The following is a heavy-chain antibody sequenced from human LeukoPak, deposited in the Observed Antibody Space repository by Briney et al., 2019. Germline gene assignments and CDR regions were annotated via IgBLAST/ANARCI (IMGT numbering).Heavy chain of an antibody. Sequence: GGSLRLSCAASGFTFSSYSMNWVRQAPGKGLEWVSYISSSSSTIYYADSVKGRFTISRDNAKNSLYLQMNSLRAEDTAVYYCATAATTNYYYYGMDVWGQGTTVAVSS. CDR1: GFTFSSYS. V-gene: IGHV3-48*01. CDR2: ISSSSSTI. D-gene: IGHD2-15*01. CDR3: ATAATTNYYYYGMDV. J-gene: IGHJ6*02.